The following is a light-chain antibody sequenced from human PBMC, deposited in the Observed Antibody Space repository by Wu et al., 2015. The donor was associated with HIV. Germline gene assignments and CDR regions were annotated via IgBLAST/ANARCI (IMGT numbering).Light chain of an antibody. J-gene: IGKJ1*01. CDR1: QGISQF. V-gene: IGKV1-27*01. Sequence: RASQGISQFLVLGISRNQEPPSLIYAASTLQSGVPSRFSGSGSGTDFTLTISSLQPEDVATYYCQKYNTAPWTFGRGTKVEMK. CDR3: QKYNTAPWT. CDR2: AAS.